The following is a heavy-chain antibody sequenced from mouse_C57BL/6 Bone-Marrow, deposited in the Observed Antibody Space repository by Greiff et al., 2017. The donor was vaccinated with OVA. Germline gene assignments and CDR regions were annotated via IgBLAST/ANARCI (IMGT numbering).Heavy chain of an antibody. CDR2: IHPNSGST. J-gene: IGHJ4*01. CDR3: AFYYGYDGGAYYAMDY. Sequence: QVQLQQPGAELVKPGASVKLSCKASGYTFTSYWMHWVKQRPGQGLEWIGMIHPNSGSTNYNEKFKGKSTLTVDKSSSTAYMQLSSLTSEDSAVYYCAFYYGYDGGAYYAMDYWGQGTSVTVSS. V-gene: IGHV1-64*01. CDR1: GYTFTSYW. D-gene: IGHD2-2*01.